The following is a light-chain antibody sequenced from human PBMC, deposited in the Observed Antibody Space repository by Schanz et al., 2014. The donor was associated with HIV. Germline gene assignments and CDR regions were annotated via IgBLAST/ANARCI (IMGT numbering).Light chain of an antibody. J-gene: IGLJ2*01. Sequence: QSALTQPASVSGSPGQSITISCTGVSSDVRAFNYVSWYQQHPGNVPKLIIYDGSHRPSGVSNRFSGSQSDSTASVIISGLQAEDEADYYCQSYDSSHVVFGGGTKLTVL. CDR3: QSYDSSHVV. CDR1: SSDVRAFNY. V-gene: IGLV2-14*03. CDR2: DGS.